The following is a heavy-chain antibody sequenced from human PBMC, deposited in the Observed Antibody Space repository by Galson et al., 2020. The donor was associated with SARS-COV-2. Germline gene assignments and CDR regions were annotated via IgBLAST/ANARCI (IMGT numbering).Heavy chain of an antibody. D-gene: IGHD3-16*02. CDR1: GFTFSNFG. Sequence: GESLKITCAASGFTFSNFGMHWARQAPGKGLEWVAVISTDGNNTYDADSVQGRFTISRDNSANTLYLQMNSLRPEDTAVYFCARAGYSSTWTLGDAFDVWGQGTLVTVSS. CDR2: ISTDGNNT. CDR3: ARAGYSSTWTLGDAFDV. J-gene: IGHJ3*01. V-gene: IGHV3-30*03.